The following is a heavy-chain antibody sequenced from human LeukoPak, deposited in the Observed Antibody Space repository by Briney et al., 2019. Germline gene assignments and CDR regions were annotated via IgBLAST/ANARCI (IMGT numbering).Heavy chain of an antibody. D-gene: IGHD3-10*01. CDR1: GFTFSSYS. CDR3: ARDGHGSGSYFPYYFDY. Sequence: PGGSLRLSCAASGFTFSSYSMNWVRQAPGKGLEWVSSISSSSSYIYYADSVKGRFTISRDNAKNSLYLQMNSLRAEDTAVYYCARDGHGSGSYFPYYFDYWGQGTLVTVSS. CDR2: ISSSSSYI. V-gene: IGHV3-21*01. J-gene: IGHJ4*02.